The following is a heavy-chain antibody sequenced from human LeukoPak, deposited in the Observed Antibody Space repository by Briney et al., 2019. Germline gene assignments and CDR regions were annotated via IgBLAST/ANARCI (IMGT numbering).Heavy chain of an antibody. CDR2: IYYSGST. J-gene: IGHJ4*02. V-gene: IGHV4-39*01. CDR3: ASSFPGYYDSSGYIHF. D-gene: IGHD3-22*01. CDR1: GGSISSSSYY. Sequence: SETLSLTCTVSGGSISSSSYYWGWIRQPPGKGLEWIGSIYYSGSTYYNPSLKSRVTISVDTSKNQFSLKLSSVTAADTAVYYCASSFPGYYDSSGYIHFWGQGTLVTVSS.